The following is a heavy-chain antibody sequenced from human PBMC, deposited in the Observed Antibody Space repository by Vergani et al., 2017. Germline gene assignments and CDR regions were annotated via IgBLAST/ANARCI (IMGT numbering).Heavy chain of an antibody. Sequence: EVQLLQSGGGVIQPGGSVRLSCAASGFTFSACPMTWVRQAPGKGLEWVSAISARYPSTYYADSVKGRFTISRDNSKNMLYLQMNSLRAEDTAVYYCASQSRHSSWYDAFDIWGQGTMVTVSS. D-gene: IGHD6-13*01. CDR3: ASQSRHSSWYDAFDI. CDR1: GFTFSACP. J-gene: IGHJ3*02. CDR2: ISARYPST. V-gene: IGHV3-23*01.